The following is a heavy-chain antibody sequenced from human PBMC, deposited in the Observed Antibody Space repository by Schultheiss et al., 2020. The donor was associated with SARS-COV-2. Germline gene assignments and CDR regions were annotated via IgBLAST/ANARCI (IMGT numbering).Heavy chain of an antibody. CDR1: GGSFSGYY. J-gene: IGHJ4*01. CDR3: ARGKWGVGYFDY. CDR2: INHSGST. Sequence: SETLSLTCAVYGGSFSGYYWSWIRQPPGKGLEWIGEINHSGSTNYNPSLKSRVTISVDTSKNQFSLTLTSVTAADTAVYFCARGKWGVGYFDYWGQGMLVTVSS. D-gene: IGHD3-10*01. V-gene: IGHV4-34*01.